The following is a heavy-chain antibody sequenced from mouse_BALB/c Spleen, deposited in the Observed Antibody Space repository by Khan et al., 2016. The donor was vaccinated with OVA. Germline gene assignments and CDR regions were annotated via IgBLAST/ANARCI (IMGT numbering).Heavy chain of an antibody. CDR1: GYSFTGYF. J-gene: IGHJ2*01. CDR2: INPHIGET. Sequence: EVQLQQSGPELVRPGASVKISCKASGYSFTGYFMNWVMQSHGKSLEWIGRINPHIGETFYNQRFKDKATLTVEESSSTAHMELRSLASEDSAFYYCTRIYRSDFDYWGQGTTLTVSS. D-gene: IGHD1-1*01. CDR3: TRIYRSDFDY. V-gene: IGHV1-20*02.